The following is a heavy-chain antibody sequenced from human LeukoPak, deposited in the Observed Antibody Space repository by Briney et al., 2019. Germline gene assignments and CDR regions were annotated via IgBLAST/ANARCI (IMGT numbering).Heavy chain of an antibody. Sequence: SETLSLTCTVSGGSISSYYWSWIRQPPGKGLEWIGYIYYSGSTNYNPSLKSRVTISVDTSKNQFSLKLSSVTAADTAVYYCASGRYDSSGYYFDYWGQGTLVTVSS. CDR1: GGSISSYY. D-gene: IGHD3-22*01. J-gene: IGHJ4*02. V-gene: IGHV4-59*01. CDR3: ASGRYDSSGYYFDY. CDR2: IYYSGST.